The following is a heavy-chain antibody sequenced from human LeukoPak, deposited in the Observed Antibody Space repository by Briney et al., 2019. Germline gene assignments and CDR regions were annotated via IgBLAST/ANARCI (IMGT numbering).Heavy chain of an antibody. D-gene: IGHD5-18*01. V-gene: IGHV4-39*07. J-gene: IGHJ5*02. CDR3: ARRYSDGLDNWFDP. Sequence: SETLSLTCTVSGGSISSSSYYWGWIRHPPGKGREWIGSIYYSGSTYYNPSLKSRVTISVDTSKNQFSLKLSSVTAADTAVYYCARRYSDGLDNWFDPWGQGTLVTVSS. CDR1: GGSISSSSYY. CDR2: IYYSGST.